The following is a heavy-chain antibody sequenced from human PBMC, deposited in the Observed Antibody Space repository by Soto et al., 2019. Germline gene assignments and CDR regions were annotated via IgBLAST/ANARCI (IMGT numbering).Heavy chain of an antibody. D-gene: IGHD2-2*03. J-gene: IGHJ6*02. CDR2: ISKSGTTT. Sequence: EVQLVESGGDLVQPGGSLRLSCVASGFTFSSYGRKWVRQGPGKGLEWLSFISKSGTTTYYADSVTGRVTISRDNAKNSRYLQMSSRREADMAVYYCATDGYCVSSSCYFWHDLWGQGTTVTVS. CDR1: GFTFSSYG. CDR3: ATDGYCVSSSCYFWHDL. V-gene: IGHV3-48*02.